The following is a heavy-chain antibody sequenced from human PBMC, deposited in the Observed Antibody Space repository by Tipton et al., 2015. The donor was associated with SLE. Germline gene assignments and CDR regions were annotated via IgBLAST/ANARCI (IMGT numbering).Heavy chain of an antibody. V-gene: IGHV3-21*01. CDR1: GFTFSSYA. CDR3: ARGDILTGYHLDY. D-gene: IGHD3-9*01. J-gene: IGHJ4*02. CDR2: ISSSSSYI. Sequence: SLRLSCAASGFTFSSYAMNWVRQAPGKGLEWVSSISSSSSYIYYADSVKGRFTISRDNAKNSLYLQMNSLRAEDTAVYYCARGDILTGYHLDYWGQGTLVTVSS.